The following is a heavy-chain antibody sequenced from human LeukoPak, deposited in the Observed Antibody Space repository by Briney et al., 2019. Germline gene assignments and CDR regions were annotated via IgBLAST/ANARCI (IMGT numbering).Heavy chain of an antibody. D-gene: IGHD6-19*01. CDR3: AREMGAVAFYYYYYMDV. CDR1: GGSISSSSYY. V-gene: IGHV4-39*07. CDR2: IYYSGST. J-gene: IGHJ6*03. Sequence: SSETLSLTCTVSGGSISSSSYYWGWIRQPPGKGLEWIGSIYYSGSTYYNPSLKSPVAISVDTSKNQFSLKLSSVTAADTAVYYCAREMGAVAFYYYYYMDVWGKGTTVTVSS.